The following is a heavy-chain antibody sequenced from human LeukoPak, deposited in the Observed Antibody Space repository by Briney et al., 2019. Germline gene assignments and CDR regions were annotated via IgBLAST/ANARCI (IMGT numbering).Heavy chain of an antibody. D-gene: IGHD3-10*01. Sequence: SETLSLTCAVYGGSFSGYYWSWIRQPPGKGLEWIGEINRSGSTNYNPSLKSRVTISVDTSKNQFSLKLSSVTAADTPVYYCARLRITMVRGVIWGYNWFDPWGQGTLVTVSS. J-gene: IGHJ5*02. V-gene: IGHV4-34*01. CDR2: INRSGST. CDR1: GGSFSGYY. CDR3: ARLRITMVRGVIWGYNWFDP.